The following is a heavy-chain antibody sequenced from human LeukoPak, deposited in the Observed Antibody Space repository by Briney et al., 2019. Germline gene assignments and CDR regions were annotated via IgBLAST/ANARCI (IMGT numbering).Heavy chain of an antibody. CDR2: IKPDGSEK. V-gene: IGHV3-7*01. Sequence: GGSLRLSCAVSGFTFSSYWMSWVRQAPGKGLERVADIKPDGSEKYYVDSVKGRFTISRDNAKNSLYLQMNSLRAEDTAVYFCARDGDRSGWYNPNNWFDPWGQGTLVTVSS. J-gene: IGHJ5*02. CDR1: GFTFSSYW. CDR3: ARDGDRSGWYNPNNWFDP. D-gene: IGHD6-19*01.